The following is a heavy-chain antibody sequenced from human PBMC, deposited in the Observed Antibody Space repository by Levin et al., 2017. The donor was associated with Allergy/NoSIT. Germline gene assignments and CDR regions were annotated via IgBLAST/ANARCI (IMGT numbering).Heavy chain of an antibody. Sequence: GGSLRLSCKGSGYSFTTYWISWVRQMPGKGLEWMGTIDPSDSYTNYSPSFQGHVTISADKSISTAYLQWSSLKASDTAMYYCARRDGYSSGWYGFDRWGQGTLVTVSS. CDR2: IDPSDSYT. CDR3: ARRDGYSSGWYGFDR. V-gene: IGHV5-10-1*01. J-gene: IGHJ5*02. CDR1: GYSFTTYW. D-gene: IGHD6-19*01.